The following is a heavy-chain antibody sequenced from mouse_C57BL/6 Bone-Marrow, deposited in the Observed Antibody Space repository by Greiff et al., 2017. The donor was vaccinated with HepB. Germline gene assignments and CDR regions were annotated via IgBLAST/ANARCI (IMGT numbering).Heavy chain of an antibody. Sequence: QVQLKQSGAELARPGASVKLSCKASGYTFTSYGISWVKQRTGQGLEWIGEIYPRSGNTYYNEKFKGKATLTADKSSSTAYMELRSLTSEDSAVYFCARYYYGSSFDYWGPGTTLTVSS. CDR2: IYPRSGNT. D-gene: IGHD1-1*01. V-gene: IGHV1-81*01. J-gene: IGHJ2*01. CDR3: ARYYYGSSFDY. CDR1: GYTFTSYG.